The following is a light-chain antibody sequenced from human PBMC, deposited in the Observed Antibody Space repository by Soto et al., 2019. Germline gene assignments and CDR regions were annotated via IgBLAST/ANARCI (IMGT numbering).Light chain of an antibody. CDR3: LQSYKYPWT. J-gene: IGKJ1*01. CDR2: SAS. V-gene: IGKV1-17*03. Sequence: DIQMTQXPSAMSASVGDRVTITCRASQGVRTYLAWFQQKPGKVPKRLIFSASSLQSGVPSRFSGNGSATEFTLTISSLQPEDFATYYCLQSYKYPWTFGQGSNVDI. CDR1: QGVRTY.